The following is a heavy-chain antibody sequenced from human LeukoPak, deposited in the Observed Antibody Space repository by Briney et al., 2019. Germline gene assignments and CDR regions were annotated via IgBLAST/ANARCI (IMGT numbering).Heavy chain of an antibody. CDR3: AKDARSSWYVGYFDY. CDR2: INSDGTTT. D-gene: IGHD6-13*01. V-gene: IGHV3-74*01. J-gene: IGHJ4*02. Sequence: GGSLRLSCAASGFTFSDYWMHWVRQAPGKGPVWVSRINSDGTTTTYADSVRGRFTISRDNSKNTLYLQMNSLRAEDTAVYYCAKDARSSWYVGYFDYWGQGTLVTVSS. CDR1: GFTFSDYW.